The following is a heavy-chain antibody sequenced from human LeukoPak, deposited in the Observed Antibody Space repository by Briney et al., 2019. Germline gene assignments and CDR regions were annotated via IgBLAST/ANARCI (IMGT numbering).Heavy chain of an antibody. D-gene: IGHD1-7*01. CDR3: AREPRITGTTV. CDR1: GGSISSGDYY. V-gene: IGHV4-30-4*01. J-gene: IGHJ4*02. Sequence: PSQTLSLTCTVSGGSISSGDYYWSWIRQPPGKGLEWIGYIYYSGSTYYNPSLKSRVTISVDRSKNQFSLKLSSVTAADTAVYYCAREPRITGTTVWGQGTLVTVSS. CDR2: IYYSGST.